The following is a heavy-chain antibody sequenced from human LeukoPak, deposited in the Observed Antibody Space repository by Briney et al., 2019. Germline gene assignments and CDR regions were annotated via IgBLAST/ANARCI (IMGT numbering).Heavy chain of an antibody. CDR3: ARDYQGGYGDKTVDY. D-gene: IGHD5-18*01. Sequence: SETLSLTCAVSGGSISNSNWWSWVRQPPGKGLEWIGSIYYSGSTYYNPSLKSRVTISVDTSKNQFSLKLSSVTAADTAVYYCARDYQGGYGDKTVDYWGQGTLVTVSS. CDR2: IYYSGST. V-gene: IGHV4-4*02. J-gene: IGHJ4*02. CDR1: GGSISNSNW.